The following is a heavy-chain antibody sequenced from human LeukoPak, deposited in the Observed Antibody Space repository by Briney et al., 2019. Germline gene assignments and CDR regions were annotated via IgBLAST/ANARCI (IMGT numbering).Heavy chain of an antibody. CDR2: MNPNSGNT. V-gene: IGHV1-8*01. CDR1: GYTFTSYD. J-gene: IGHJ4*02. Sequence: GASVKVSCKASGYTFTSYDINWVRQATGQGLEWMGWMNPNSGNTGYAQKFQGRVTMTRDTSISTAYMELSRLRSDDTAIYYCARDGDYYGSGSYDFDYWGQGTLVTVSS. D-gene: IGHD3-10*01. CDR3: ARDGDYYGSGSYDFDY.